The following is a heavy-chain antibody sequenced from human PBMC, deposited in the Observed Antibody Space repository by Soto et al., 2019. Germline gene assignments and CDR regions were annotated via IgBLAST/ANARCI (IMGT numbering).Heavy chain of an antibody. D-gene: IGHD3-3*01. V-gene: IGHV3-23*01. CDR1: GFSFNSYA. CDR2: ISASGDST. CDR3: AKTPLTILPGIFWFDP. J-gene: IGHJ5*02. Sequence: GGSLRLSCAASGFSFNSYAKSWVRQAPGKGLAWFSAISASGDSTYYADDVKDRFTISRDNSKHTLYLEMNSRRAEDTALYYCAKTPLTILPGIFWFDPWAQGTLVTVSS.